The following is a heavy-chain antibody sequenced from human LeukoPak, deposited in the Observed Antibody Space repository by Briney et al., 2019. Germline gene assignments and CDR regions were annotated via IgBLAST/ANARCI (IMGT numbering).Heavy chain of an antibody. CDR2: ISYDGNSK. V-gene: IGHV3-30-3*01. Sequence: PGRSLRLSCDASGFTFRNYAFHWVRQAPGKGLEWVTLISYDGNSKYYADSVKGRFIISRDNAKNSLLLQMNSLRAEDSALYYCVRELGAPAAGAFDLWGQGTLVTVSS. CDR3: VRELGAPAAGAFDL. CDR1: GFTFRNYA. J-gene: IGHJ3*01. D-gene: IGHD3-3*02.